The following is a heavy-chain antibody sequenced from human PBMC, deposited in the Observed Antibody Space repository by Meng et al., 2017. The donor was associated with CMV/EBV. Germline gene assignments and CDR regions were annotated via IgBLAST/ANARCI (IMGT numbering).Heavy chain of an antibody. Sequence: SETLSLTCAVYGGSFSGYYWSWIRQPPGKGLEWIGEINHSGSTNYNPSLKSRVTISVDTSKNQFSLKLSSVTAADTAVYYCARGFRNDYGDYYFDYWGQGTLVTVSS. V-gene: IGHV4-34*01. J-gene: IGHJ4*02. CDR1: GGSFSGYY. CDR3: ARGFRNDYGDYYFDY. D-gene: IGHD4-17*01. CDR2: INHSGST.